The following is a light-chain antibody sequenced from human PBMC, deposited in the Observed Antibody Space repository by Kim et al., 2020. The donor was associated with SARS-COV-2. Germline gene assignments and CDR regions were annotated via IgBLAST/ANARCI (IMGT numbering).Light chain of an antibody. CDR3: QQNHSFPLT. V-gene: IGKV1D-12*01. J-gene: IGKJ4*01. CDR2: EAS. Sequence: ASVEDRVTITCRASQDISSWLGWYQQKPGKAPKVLIYEASNLQSGVPSRFSGSGSGTDFTLTISSLQPEDFATYYCQQNHSFPLTFGGGTKVDIK. CDR1: QDISSW.